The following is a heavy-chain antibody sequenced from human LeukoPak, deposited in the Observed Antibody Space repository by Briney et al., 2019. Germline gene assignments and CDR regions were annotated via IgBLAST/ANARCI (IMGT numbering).Heavy chain of an antibody. CDR1: GFTFSYHW. V-gene: IGHV3-74*01. CDR3: ARDQGNYYYYGMDV. CDR2: IDGGGSST. Sequence: GGSLRLSCGASGFTFSYHWMHWVRQVPGKGLVWVSRIDGGGSSTSYADSVKGRFPISRDNAKSTLYLQMSSLRAEDTAVYYCARDQGNYYYYGMDVWGQGTTVTVSS. J-gene: IGHJ6*02.